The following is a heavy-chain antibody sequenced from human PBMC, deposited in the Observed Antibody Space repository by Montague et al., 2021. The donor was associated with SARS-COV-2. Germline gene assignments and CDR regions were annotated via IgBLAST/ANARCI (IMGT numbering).Heavy chain of an antibody. CDR2: IYYRGSP. CDR3: AREGLNNWFDP. Sequence: SETLSLTCSVSNGSISSYYWSWVRQPLGKRLEWIGYIYYRGSPNYNPSLESRVTISVDTSKNQFSLKLRSVTAADTAVYFCAREGLNNWFDPWGQGTLVIVSS. V-gene: IGHV4-59*01. CDR1: NGSISSYY. J-gene: IGHJ5*02.